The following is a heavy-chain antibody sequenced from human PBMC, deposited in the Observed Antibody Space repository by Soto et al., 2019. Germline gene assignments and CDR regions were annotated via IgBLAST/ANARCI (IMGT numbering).Heavy chain of an antibody. J-gene: IGHJ4*02. D-gene: IGHD3-10*01. V-gene: IGHV3-15*01. Sequence: GGSLRLSCAASGFTFTNAWMSWVRQAPGKGLEWVGRVKRKTNGGTTDYAAPVKDRFNISRDDSKNTLYLQMNNLKTEDTAVYYCATCYVSGTDCQEDYLAFWGQGTPVTGSS. CDR3: ATCYVSGTDCQEDYLAF. CDR2: VKRKTNGGTT. CDR1: GFTFTNAW.